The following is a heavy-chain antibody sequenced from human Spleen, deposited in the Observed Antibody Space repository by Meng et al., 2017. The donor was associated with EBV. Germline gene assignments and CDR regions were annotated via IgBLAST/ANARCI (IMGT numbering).Heavy chain of an antibody. Sequence: QLQLVQAGAEVRYPGDSVKGSCKASGFTFVSYFMHWVRQAPGQGLEWMGIINPNGGLPAYAQKFQGRVTLTRDTSTSTVYLELSSLRSEDTAFYYCARGREFRGVFDYWGQGSLVTVSS. CDR3: ARGREFRGVFDY. CDR2: INPNGGLP. J-gene: IGHJ4*02. D-gene: IGHD3-10*01. V-gene: IGHV1-46*01. CDR1: GFTFVSYF.